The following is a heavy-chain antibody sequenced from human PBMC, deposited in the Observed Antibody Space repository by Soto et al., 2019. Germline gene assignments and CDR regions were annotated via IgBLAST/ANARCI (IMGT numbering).Heavy chain of an antibody. CDR3: ARLRPPGNWFDP. J-gene: IGHJ5*02. CDR2: VYYSGTT. Sequence: QLQLQESGPGLVKPSETPSLTCIVSGGSIISSRYYWVWIRQPPGKGLEWIGDVYYSGTTHYNPSLKSRVTISVDTSKNQFSRRLSSVTAADTAVYYCARLRPPGNWFDPWGQGTLVTVSS. CDR1: GGSIISSRYY. V-gene: IGHV4-39*01.